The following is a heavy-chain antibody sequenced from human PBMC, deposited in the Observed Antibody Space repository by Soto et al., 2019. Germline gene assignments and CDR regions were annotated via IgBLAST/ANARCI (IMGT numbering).Heavy chain of an antibody. D-gene: IGHD1-26*01. Sequence: SETLSLTCTVSGGSISSHYWSWVRQAPGKGLEWIGHIYCRGSTSYNPSLRSRSTISVDTSNNQFSLKLNSVTTADTAVYYCARDGREASGMDVWGQGTKVTVSS. V-gene: IGHV4-59*11. CDR2: IYCRGST. CDR1: GGSISSHY. J-gene: IGHJ6*02. CDR3: ARDGREASGMDV.